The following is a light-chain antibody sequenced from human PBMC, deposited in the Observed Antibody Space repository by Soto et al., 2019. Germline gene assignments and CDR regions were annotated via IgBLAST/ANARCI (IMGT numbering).Light chain of an antibody. CDR2: KAS. CDR3: QQYNSVPYT. J-gene: IGKJ2*01. CDR1: QTINSW. V-gene: IGKV1-5*03. Sequence: DIQMTQSPSTLSASVGDRVTITCRASQTINSWLAGYQQKPGKAPRLLIYKASSLESGVPSRFSGSGSGTAFTLTISSLQPDDFATYYCQQYNSVPYTFGQGTK.